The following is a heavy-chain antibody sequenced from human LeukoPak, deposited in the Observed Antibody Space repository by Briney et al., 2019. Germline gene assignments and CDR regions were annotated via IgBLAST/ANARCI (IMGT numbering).Heavy chain of an antibody. CDR3: ARGSLSPDYGDSDAFDI. CDR2: IYYTGRT. Sequence: SETLSLTCTVSNYSINNGYYWGWSRQPPGKGLEWIGNIYYTGRTYYNPSLKSRVTMAVDTSKNQFSLNLNSVTAADTAVYFCARGSLSPDYGDSDAFDIWGQGTMVTVSS. J-gene: IGHJ3*02. CDR1: NYSINNGYY. V-gene: IGHV4-38-2*02. D-gene: IGHD4-17*01.